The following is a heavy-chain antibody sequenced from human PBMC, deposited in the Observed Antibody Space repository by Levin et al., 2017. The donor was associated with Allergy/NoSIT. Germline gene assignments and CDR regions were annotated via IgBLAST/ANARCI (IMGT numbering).Heavy chain of an antibody. D-gene: IGHD3-10*01. CDR3: TRVITVRGLIAGEDS. V-gene: IGHV3-73*01. Sequence: GGSLRLSCAASGFTFSGSAMHWARQASGKGLEWVGRIRSKFNSYATAYAASVKGRFTISRDDSKNTAYLQMNSLKTEDTAVYYCTRVITVRGLIAGEDSWGQGTLVTVSS. CDR1: GFTFSGSA. J-gene: IGHJ4*02. CDR2: IRSKFNSYAT.